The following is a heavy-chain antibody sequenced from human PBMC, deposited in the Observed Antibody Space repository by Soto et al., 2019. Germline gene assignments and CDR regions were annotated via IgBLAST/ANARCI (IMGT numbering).Heavy chain of an antibody. D-gene: IGHD2-2*01. J-gene: IGHJ6*02. V-gene: IGHV1-69*02. CDR1: GGTFSSYT. CDR2: IIPILGIA. Sequence: QVQLVQSGAEVKKPGSSVKVSCKASGGTFSSYTISWVRQAPGQGLEWMGRIIPILGIANYAQKFQGRVTIPADKSTSTAYMELSSLRSEDTAVYYCASGAGGIVVAYGMDVWGQGTTVTVSS. CDR3: ASGAGGIVVAYGMDV.